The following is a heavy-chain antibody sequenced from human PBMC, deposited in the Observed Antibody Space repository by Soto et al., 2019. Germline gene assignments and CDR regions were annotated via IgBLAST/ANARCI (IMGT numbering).Heavy chain of an antibody. J-gene: IGHJ4*02. D-gene: IGHD6-19*01. Sequence: QVQLVESGGGVVQPGRSLRVACAASGFTFSIYAMHWFRQAPGTGLEWVAVISYDGTKTYYADSVKGRFTISRDNSKHTVYLQMNSLRDEDTAVYYCANDRGPRRQWLIAPFDYWGQGTLVTVSP. CDR2: ISYDGTKT. V-gene: IGHV3-30*18. CDR1: GFTFSIYA. CDR3: ANDRGPRRQWLIAPFDY.